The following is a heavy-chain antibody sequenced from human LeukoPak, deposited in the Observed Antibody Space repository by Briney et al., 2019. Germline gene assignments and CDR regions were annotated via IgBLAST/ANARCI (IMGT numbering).Heavy chain of an antibody. V-gene: IGHV3-21*01. Sequence: GGSLRLSCAASGFTFSSYSMNWVRQAPGKGLEWVSSISSSSSYIYYADSVKGRFTISRDNAKNSLYLQMNSLRAEDTAVYYCARDPEATATLDYWGQGTLVTVSS. CDR1: GFTFSSYS. J-gene: IGHJ4*02. CDR2: ISSSSSYI. CDR3: ARDPEATATLDY. D-gene: IGHD2-15*01.